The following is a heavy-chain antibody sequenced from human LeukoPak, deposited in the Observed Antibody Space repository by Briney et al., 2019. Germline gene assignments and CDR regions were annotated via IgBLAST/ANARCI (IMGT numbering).Heavy chain of an antibody. D-gene: IGHD6-19*01. CDR3: ARGRGWYQGDY. J-gene: IGHJ4*02. CDR1: GFTFSSYS. Sequence: PGGSLRLSCAASGFTFSSYSMNWVRQAPGKGLEWVSSISSSSYIYYADSVKGRLTISRDNAKNSLYLQMNSLRAEDTAVYYCARGRGWYQGDYWGQGTLVTVSS. V-gene: IGHV3-21*01. CDR2: ISSSSYI.